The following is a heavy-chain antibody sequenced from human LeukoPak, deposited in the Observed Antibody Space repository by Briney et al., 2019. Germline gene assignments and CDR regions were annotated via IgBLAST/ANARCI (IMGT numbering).Heavy chain of an antibody. Sequence: SETLSLTCAVYGGSFSGYWWSWIRQPPGGGLEWIGEISQSGTSTYNPSLKNRVTISVDRSKNQFSLKGNSVTAADTAIYYCARRRVESAFYHYYYMDIWGKGTTVIISS. D-gene: IGHD2-15*01. CDR1: GGSFSGYW. V-gene: IGHV4-34*01. CDR2: ISQSGTS. CDR3: ARRRVESAFYHYYYMDI. J-gene: IGHJ6*03.